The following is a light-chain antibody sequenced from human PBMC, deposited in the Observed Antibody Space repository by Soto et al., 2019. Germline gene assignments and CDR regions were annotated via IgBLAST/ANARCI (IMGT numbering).Light chain of an antibody. V-gene: IGKV3-11*01. J-gene: IGKJ4*01. CDR3: QQLNSYPLT. CDR2: DAS. CDR1: QSVSYY. Sequence: EIVLTQSPGTLSLSPGERATLSCRASQSVSYYLAWYQQKPGQAPRLLIYDASTLQSGVPSRFSGSGSGTDFTLTISSLQPEDFATYYCQQLNSYPLTFGGGTKVDIK.